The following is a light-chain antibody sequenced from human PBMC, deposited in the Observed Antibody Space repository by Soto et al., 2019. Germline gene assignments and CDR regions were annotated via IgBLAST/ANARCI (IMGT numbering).Light chain of an antibody. V-gene: IGLV2-14*01. CDR3: SSYTCSSPLHVL. CDR2: DVG. J-gene: IGLJ2*01. CDR1: SSDVGAYNF. Sequence: QSVLTQPASVSGSPGQSITISCTGTSSDVGAYNFVSWYQQHPGKAPKVMIYDVGKRPSGVSNRFSGSKSGNTASLTISGLQAEDEADYYCSSYTCSSPLHVLFGGGTKLTVL.